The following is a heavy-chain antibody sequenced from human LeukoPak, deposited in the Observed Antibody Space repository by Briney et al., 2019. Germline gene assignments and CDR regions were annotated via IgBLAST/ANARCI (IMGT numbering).Heavy chain of an antibody. CDR2: ISGSGGST. D-gene: IGHD3-10*01. Sequence: GGSLRLSCAASGFTFSSYAMSWVRQAPGKGLEWVSAISGSGGSTYYADSVKGRFTISRDNSKNTLYLQMNSLRAEDTAVYYCAKGGVLWFGELSYLDYWGQGTLVTVSS. J-gene: IGHJ4*02. CDR3: AKGGVLWFGELSYLDY. CDR1: GFTFSSYA. V-gene: IGHV3-23*01.